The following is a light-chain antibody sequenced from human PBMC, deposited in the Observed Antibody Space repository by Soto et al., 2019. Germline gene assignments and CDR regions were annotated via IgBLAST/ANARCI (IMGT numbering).Light chain of an antibody. V-gene: IGKV3-11*01. Sequence: EIVLTQSPATLSLSPGERATLSCRASQRVSSYLAWYQQKPGQAPRLLIYDASNRATGIPARFSGSGSGTDFTLTISSREPEDFAVYYWQQRSNWPPITFGPGTKVDIK. CDR1: QRVSSY. CDR3: QQRSNWPPIT. CDR2: DAS. J-gene: IGKJ3*01.